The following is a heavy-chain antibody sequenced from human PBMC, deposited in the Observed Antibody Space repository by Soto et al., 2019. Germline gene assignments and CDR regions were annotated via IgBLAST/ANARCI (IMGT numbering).Heavy chain of an antibody. D-gene: IGHD6-13*01. Sequence: QVQLVQSGAEVKKPGASVKVSCKASGYTFTSYYMHWVRQAPGQGLEWMGIINPSGGSTSYAQKFQGRVTMTRDMSTSTVYMELSSLRSEDTAVYYCARGGVGGSSWYYFDYWGQGTLVTVSS. CDR2: INPSGGST. J-gene: IGHJ4*02. CDR1: GYTFTSYY. V-gene: IGHV1-46*01. CDR3: ARGGVGGSSWYYFDY.